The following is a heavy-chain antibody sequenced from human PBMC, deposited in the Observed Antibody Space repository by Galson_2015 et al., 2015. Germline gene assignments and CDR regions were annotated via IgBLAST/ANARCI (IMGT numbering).Heavy chain of an antibody. Sequence: SCKASGYTFTSYGISWVRQAPGQGLEWMGWISAYNGNTNYAQKLQGRVTMTTDTSTSTAYMELRSLRSDDTAVYYCARDWRYYYDSSGYYRYFDYWGQGTLVTVSS. CDR2: ISAYNGNT. D-gene: IGHD3-22*01. CDR3: ARDWRYYYDSSGYYRYFDY. CDR1: GYTFTSYG. J-gene: IGHJ4*02. V-gene: IGHV1-18*04.